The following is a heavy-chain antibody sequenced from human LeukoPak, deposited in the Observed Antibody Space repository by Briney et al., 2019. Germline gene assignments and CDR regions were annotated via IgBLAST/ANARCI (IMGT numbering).Heavy chain of an antibody. CDR2: INPNTGGT. J-gene: IGHJ4*02. D-gene: IGHD2-21*02. V-gene: IGHV1-2*02. CDR3: ARGGAHCGGDCYSDY. Sequence: ASVKVSCKASGYTFTDYYIHWVRQAPGQGLGWMGWINPNTGGTNYAQKFQGRVTMTRDTSISTAYMELSRLRFDDTAVYYCARGGAHCGGDCYSDYWGQGTLVTVSS. CDR1: GYTFTDYY.